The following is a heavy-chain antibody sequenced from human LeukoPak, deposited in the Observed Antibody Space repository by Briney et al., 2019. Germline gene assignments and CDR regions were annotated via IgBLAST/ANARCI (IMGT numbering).Heavy chain of an antibody. D-gene: IGHD3-10*01. V-gene: IGHV4-31*03. J-gene: IGHJ4*02. CDR3: ASREGVRVGYFDY. CDR1: GXSISSGVYY. Sequence: SQTLSLTCTVSGXSISSGVYYWSWIRQHPGKGLEWIGYIYYSGSTYYNPSLKSRVTISVDTSKNQFSLNLSSVTAADTAVYYCASREGVRVGYFDYWGQGTLVTVSS. CDR2: IYYSGST.